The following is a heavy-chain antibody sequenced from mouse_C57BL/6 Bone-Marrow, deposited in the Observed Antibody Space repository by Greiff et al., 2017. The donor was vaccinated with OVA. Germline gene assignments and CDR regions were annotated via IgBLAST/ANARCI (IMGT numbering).Heavy chain of an antibody. CDR3: ARSSRYGKAMDY. Sequence: QVQLQQSGAELVRPGTSVKMSCKASGYTFTNYWIGWAKQRPGHGLEWIGDIYPGGGYTNYNEKFKGKATLTSDKSSSTAYMQFSSLTSEDSAIYYCARSSRYGKAMDYWGQGTSVTVSS. D-gene: IGHD2-1*01. J-gene: IGHJ4*01. V-gene: IGHV1-63*01. CDR1: GYTFTNYW. CDR2: IYPGGGYT.